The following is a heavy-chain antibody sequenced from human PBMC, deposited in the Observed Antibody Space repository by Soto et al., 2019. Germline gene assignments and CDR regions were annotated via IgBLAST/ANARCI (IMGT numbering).Heavy chain of an antibody. CDR2: SRNKAQSYTT. CDR1: GFTFSDQY. D-gene: IGHD2-21*01. V-gene: IGHV3-72*01. J-gene: IGHJ4*02. Sequence: PGGSLRLSCAASGFTFSDQYMDWVRQTPGKGLEWVGRSRNKAQSYTTEYAASVKGRFSISRDNSKNSVYLQMNSRRTEDTAVYYCVKAWRYCGGPGCRNYFDYWGQGTLVTVSS. CDR3: VKAWRYCGGPGCRNYFDY.